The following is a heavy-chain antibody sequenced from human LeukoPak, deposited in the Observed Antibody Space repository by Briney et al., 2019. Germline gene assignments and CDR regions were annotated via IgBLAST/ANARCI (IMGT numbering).Heavy chain of an antibody. CDR2: INSDGSSR. D-gene: IGHD3-22*01. J-gene: IGHJ4*02. Sequence: GGSLRLSCAGSGFTFSSDWMHWVRQAPGKGLVWLSRINSDGSSRSYADSVKGRFTISRDNSKNTLYLQMNSLRAEDTAVYYCAKRSGMYYYDSSGYAYWGQGTLVTVSS. CDR1: GFTFSSDW. CDR3: AKRSGMYYYDSSGYAY. V-gene: IGHV3-74*01.